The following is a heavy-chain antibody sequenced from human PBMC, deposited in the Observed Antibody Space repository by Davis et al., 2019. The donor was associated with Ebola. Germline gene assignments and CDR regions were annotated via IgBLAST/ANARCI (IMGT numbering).Heavy chain of an antibody. CDR3: ARDGYGEGAFDI. Sequence: SETLSLTCSVSGGSITSNYCSWIRQPPRQGLEWIGYIYSSGSTNYNPSLKSRVTISVDTSKTQFPLKLSSVTAADTAVYYCARDGYGEGAFDIWGQGTMVTVSS. V-gene: IGHV4-59*01. J-gene: IGHJ3*02. CDR1: GGSITSNY. CDR2: IYSSGST. D-gene: IGHD4-17*01.